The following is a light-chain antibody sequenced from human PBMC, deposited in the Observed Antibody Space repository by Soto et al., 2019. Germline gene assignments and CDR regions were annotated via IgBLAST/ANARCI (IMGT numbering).Light chain of an antibody. CDR1: SSDVGNYNL. Sequence: QSALTQPASVSGSPGQSITISCTGTSSDVGNYNLVSWYQQHPGKVPKLMIYEVSNRPSGISDRISGSKSGNTASLTISDLQTEDEADYYCTSFTISATVVFGGGTKLTVL. J-gene: IGLJ2*01. CDR3: TSFTISATVV. CDR2: EVS. V-gene: IGLV2-14*01.